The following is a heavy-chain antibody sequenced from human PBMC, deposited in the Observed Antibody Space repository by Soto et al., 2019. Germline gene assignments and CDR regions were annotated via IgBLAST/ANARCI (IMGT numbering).Heavy chain of an antibody. J-gene: IGHJ6*02. D-gene: IGHD3-22*01. CDR2: IWYDGSNK. V-gene: IGHV3-33*01. Sequence: QVQLVESGGGVVQPGRSLRLSCAASGFTFSSYGMHWVRQAPGKGLEWVAVIWYDGSNKYYADSVKGRFTISRDNSKNTRYLQMNSLRAEDTAVYYCARDLLTHYYDSSGSYYYYGMDVWGQGTTVTVSS. CDR1: GFTFSSYG. CDR3: ARDLLTHYYDSSGSYYYYGMDV.